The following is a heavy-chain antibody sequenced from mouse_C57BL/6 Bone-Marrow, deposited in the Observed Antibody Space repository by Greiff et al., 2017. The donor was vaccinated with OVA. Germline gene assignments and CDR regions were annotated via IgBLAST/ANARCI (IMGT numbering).Heavy chain of an antibody. D-gene: IGHD2-3*01. CDR1: GYTFTDYN. V-gene: IGHV1-22*01. Sequence: VQLQQSGPELVKPGASVKMSCKASGYTFTDYNMHWVKQSHGKSLEWIGYINPNNGGTSYNQKFKGKATLTVNKSSSTAYMELRSLTSEDSAVYYCARCGYYKAWFAYWGQGTLVTVSA. CDR2: INPNNGGT. CDR3: ARCGYYKAWFAY. J-gene: IGHJ3*01.